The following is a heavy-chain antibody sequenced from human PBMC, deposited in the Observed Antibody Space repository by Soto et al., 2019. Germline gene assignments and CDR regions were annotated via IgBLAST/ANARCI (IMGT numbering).Heavy chain of an antibody. D-gene: IGHD2-15*01. Sequence: SETLSLTCAVYGVSFSAYYWSWIRQPPEKGLEWIGEINHSGSTNYNPSLKSRVTISVDTSKNQFSLKLSSVTAADTAVYYCARIYCSDGICYPPAYWGQGTLVTVSS. J-gene: IGHJ4*02. CDR3: ARIYCSDGICYPPAY. CDR2: INHSGST. V-gene: IGHV4-34*01. CDR1: GVSFSAYY.